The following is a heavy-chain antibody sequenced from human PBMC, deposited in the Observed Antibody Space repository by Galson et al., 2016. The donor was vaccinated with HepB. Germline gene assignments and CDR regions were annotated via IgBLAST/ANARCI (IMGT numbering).Heavy chain of an antibody. CDR3: ASYFVQSWVGSDAFDT. J-gene: IGHJ3*02. V-gene: IGHV4-4*02. D-gene: IGHD3-10*01. CDR1: GASISRNAW. Sequence: ETLSLTCAVSGASISRNAWWSWVRQPPGKRLEWIGEVFHSGLTYYNPSLKSRVTMSVDESKNLFSLKLMSVTAAATAVYYCASYFVQSWVGSDAFDTWGQGTLVTVSS. CDR2: VFHSGLT.